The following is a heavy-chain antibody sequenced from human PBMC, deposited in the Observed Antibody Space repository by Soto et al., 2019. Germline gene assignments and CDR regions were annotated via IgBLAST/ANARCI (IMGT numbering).Heavy chain of an antibody. CDR1: GFTFSSYW. Sequence: EVQLVESGGGLVQPGGSLRLSCAASGFTFSSYWMSWVRQAPGKGLEWVANIKQDGSEKYYVDPVKGRFTISRDNAKNSHYLQMNRLSAEETGVYYCASDWLSPSLIFTPFDMWGQGTMGTDSS. J-gene: IGHJ3*02. CDR2: IKQDGSEK. D-gene: IGHD3-3*01. CDR3: ASDWLSPSLIFTPFDM. V-gene: IGHV3-7*01.